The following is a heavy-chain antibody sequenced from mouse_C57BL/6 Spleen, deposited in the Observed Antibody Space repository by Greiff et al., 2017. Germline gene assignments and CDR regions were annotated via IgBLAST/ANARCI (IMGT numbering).Heavy chain of an antibody. CDR2: INPSSGYT. J-gene: IGHJ2*01. CDR3: ARSVYSNYLYYFDY. V-gene: IGHV1-4*01. Sequence: VQGVESGAELARPGASVKMSCKASGYTFTSSTMHWVKQRPGQGLEWIGYINPSSGYTQYNQKIKDKATSSADKSSSTAYLQLSRLTSEDSAVYYCARSVYSNYLYYFDYWGQGTTLTVSS. D-gene: IGHD2-5*01. CDR1: GYTFTSST.